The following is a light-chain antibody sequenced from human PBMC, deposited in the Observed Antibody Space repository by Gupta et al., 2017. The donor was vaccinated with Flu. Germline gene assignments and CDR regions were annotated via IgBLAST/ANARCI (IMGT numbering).Light chain of an antibody. J-gene: IGKJ4*01. CDR2: YGS. CDR3: HQSRYIPRT. CDR1: QSIGRS. V-gene: IGKV6-21*02. Sequence: PDFQSVTPKEKITITCRASQSIGRSLHWFQQKPGQSPKLLIKYGSQSISGVPSRFSGSVSGTDFTLTINRLEAEDVATYYCHQSRYIPRTFGGGTKVEIK.